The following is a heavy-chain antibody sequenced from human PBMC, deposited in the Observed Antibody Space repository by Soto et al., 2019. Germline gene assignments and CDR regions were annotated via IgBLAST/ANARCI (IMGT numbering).Heavy chain of an antibody. D-gene: IGHD5-18*01. CDR3: AGQYTNGPVDH. J-gene: IGHJ4*02. Sequence: PGGSLRLSCAASGFTFETYWMSWFRQAPGKGLVWVSRINGDGSITSYADSVKGRFTISRDNAKNTLYLQMNSLRVEDTAIYYCAGQYTNGPVDHWGQGTLVTVSS. CDR1: GFTFETYW. V-gene: IGHV3-74*01. CDR2: INGDGSIT.